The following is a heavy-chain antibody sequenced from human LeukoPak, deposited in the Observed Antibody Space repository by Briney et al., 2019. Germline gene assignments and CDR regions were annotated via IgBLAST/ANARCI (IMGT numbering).Heavy chain of an antibody. Sequence: PSETLSLTCTVSGGSISSYYWSWIRQPLGKGLEWIGYIYYSGSTNYNPSLKSRVTISVDTSKNQFSLKLTSVTAADTAVYYCTRETVAGSNCFNYWGQGTLVTVSS. CDR1: GGSISSYY. CDR2: IYYSGST. J-gene: IGHJ4*02. D-gene: IGHD6-19*01. CDR3: TRETVAGSNCFNY. V-gene: IGHV4-59*12.